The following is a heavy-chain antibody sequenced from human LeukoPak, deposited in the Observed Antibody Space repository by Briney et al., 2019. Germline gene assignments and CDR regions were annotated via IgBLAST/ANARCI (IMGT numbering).Heavy chain of an antibody. CDR3: ARYCSSTSRYKWERWFDP. CDR2: INHSGST. J-gene: IGHJ5*02. V-gene: IGHV4-34*01. D-gene: IGHD2-2*02. Sequence: SETLSLTCAVYGGSFSGYYWSWIRQPPGKGLEWIGEINHSGSTNYNPSLKSRVTISVDTSKNQFSLKLSSVTAADTAVYYCARYCSSTSRYKWERWFDPWSQGTLVTVSS. CDR1: GGSFSGYY.